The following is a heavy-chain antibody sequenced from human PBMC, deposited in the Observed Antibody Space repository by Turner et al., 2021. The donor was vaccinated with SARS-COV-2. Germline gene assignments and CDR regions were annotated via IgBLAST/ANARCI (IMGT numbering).Heavy chain of an antibody. V-gene: IGHV4-39*01. Sequence: QLQLQESGPGLVNPSETLSLTCSVSGGPISSSSYYWGWIRQPPGKGLEWIGYIDYSGSTYYNPSLKSRVTISVDTSKNQFSLKLSSVTAADTAVYYCARHSPELRGDYFDYWGQGTLVTVSS. CDR2: IDYSGST. CDR3: ARHSPELRGDYFDY. D-gene: IGHD1-26*01. J-gene: IGHJ4*02. CDR1: GGPISSSSYY.